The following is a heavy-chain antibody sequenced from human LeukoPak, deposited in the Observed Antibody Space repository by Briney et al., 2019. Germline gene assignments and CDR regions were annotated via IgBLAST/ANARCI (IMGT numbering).Heavy chain of an antibody. J-gene: IGHJ5*02. Sequence: GASVKVSCKASGGTFSSYAISWVRQAPGQGLEWMGGIIPIFGTANYAQKFQGRVTITADESTSTAYMELSSLRSEDTAVYYCARAEIQILALDLRTYNWFDPWGQGTLDTVSS. CDR1: GGTFSSYA. CDR3: ARAEIQILALDLRTYNWFDP. CDR2: IIPIFGTA. V-gene: IGHV1-69*13. D-gene: IGHD3-3*02.